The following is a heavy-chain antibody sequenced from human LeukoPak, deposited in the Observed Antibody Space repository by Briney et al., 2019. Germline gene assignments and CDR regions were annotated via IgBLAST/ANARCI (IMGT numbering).Heavy chain of an antibody. V-gene: IGHV1-69*06. CDR3: ASGQGDVVVPAAS. J-gene: IGHJ4*02. CDR1: GGTFSSYA. Sequence: SVKVSCKASGGTFSSYAISWVRQAPGQGLEWMVGIIPIFGTANYAQQFQGRVTITADKSTSTAYMELSSLRSEDTAVYYCASGQGDVVVPAASWGQGTLVTVSS. CDR2: IIPIFGTA. D-gene: IGHD2-2*01.